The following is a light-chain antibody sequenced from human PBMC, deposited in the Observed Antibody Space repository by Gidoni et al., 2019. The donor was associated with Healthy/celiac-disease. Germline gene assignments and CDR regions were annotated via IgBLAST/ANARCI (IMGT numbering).Light chain of an antibody. CDR2: DVS. Sequence: QSALTQPRSVSGSPGPSVTISCTGTSSDVGGYNYVSWYQQHPGKAPKLMIYDVSKRPSGVPDRFSGSKSGNTASLTISGLQAEDEADYYCCSYAGSANWVFGGGTKLTVL. CDR1: SSDVGGYNY. J-gene: IGLJ3*02. CDR3: CSYAGSANWV. V-gene: IGLV2-11*01.